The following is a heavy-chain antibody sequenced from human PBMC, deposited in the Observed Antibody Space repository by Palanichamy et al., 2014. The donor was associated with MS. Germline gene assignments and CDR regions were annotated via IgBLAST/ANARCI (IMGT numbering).Heavy chain of an antibody. CDR2: MNPKSGNT. J-gene: IGHJ6*02. D-gene: IGHD5-18*01. CDR3: ARRYSYGYDPVDYYGLDV. CDR1: GYTFTNYD. Sequence: QVQLVQSGAEVKKPGASVKVSCKASGYTFTNYDINWVRQATGQGLEWMGWMNPKSGNTGYVQKFQGRVTMTRNTSTSTAYMELSSLRSEDTAMYFCARRYSYGYDPVDYYGLDVWGQGTTVTVFS. V-gene: IGHV1-8*02.